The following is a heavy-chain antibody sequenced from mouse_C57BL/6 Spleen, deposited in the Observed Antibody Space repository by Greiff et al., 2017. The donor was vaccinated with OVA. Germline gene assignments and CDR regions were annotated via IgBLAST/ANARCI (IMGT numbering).Heavy chain of an antibody. CDR3: ARYSNYPYYAMDY. J-gene: IGHJ4*01. V-gene: IGHV5-16*01. D-gene: IGHD2-5*01. Sequence: EVQVVESEGGLVQPGSSMKLSCTASGFTFSDYYMAWVRQVPEKGLEWVANINYDGSSTYYLDSLKSRFIISRDNAKNILYLQMSSLKSEDTATYYCARYSNYPYYAMDYWGQGTSVTVSS. CDR2: INYDGSST. CDR1: GFTFSDYY.